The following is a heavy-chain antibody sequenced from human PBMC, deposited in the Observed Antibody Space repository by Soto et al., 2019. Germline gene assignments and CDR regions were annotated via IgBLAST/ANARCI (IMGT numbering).Heavy chain of an antibody. V-gene: IGHV3-7*01. D-gene: IGHD3-9*01. CDR3: ARDEFVDTFSLDY. J-gene: IGHJ4*02. CDR2: IKQDGSEK. CDR1: GFTISKYW. Sequence: GGSLRLSCGVSGFTISKYWMTWVRQAPGKGLEWVANIKQDGSEKYYVDSVKGRFTISRDNAKNSLYLQMNSLRAEDTAVYFCARDEFVDTFSLDYWGQGTLVTVSS.